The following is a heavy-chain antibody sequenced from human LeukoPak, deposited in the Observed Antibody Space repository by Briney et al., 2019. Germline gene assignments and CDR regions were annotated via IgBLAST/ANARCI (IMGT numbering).Heavy chain of an antibody. J-gene: IGHJ4*02. V-gene: IGHV3-21*01. CDR2: ISGNSDDI. Sequence: GGSLRLSCAASGFTFGSYTLNWVRQPPGGGPEWVSSISGNSDDIHYADSVKGRFTISRDNAKNSLYLQMSSLRAEDTAVYYCTSGYWGQGTLVIVSS. CDR3: TSGY. CDR1: GFTFGSYT.